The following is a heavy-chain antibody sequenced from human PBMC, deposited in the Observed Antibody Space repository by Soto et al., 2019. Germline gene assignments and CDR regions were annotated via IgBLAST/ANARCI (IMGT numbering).Heavy chain of an antibody. CDR2: ILHDGSAE. Sequence: GGSLRLSCAASGFTFTSYGMHWVRQAPGKGLEWMALILHDGSAEYYADSVKGRFTISRDNSKNTLYLQMNSLRAEDAAVYYCARSRDGYSFYFYYGMDGWGQGTTVTVSS. J-gene: IGHJ6*02. CDR1: GFTFTSYG. CDR3: ARSRDGYSFYFYYGMDG. D-gene: IGHD4-4*01. V-gene: IGHV3-30*03.